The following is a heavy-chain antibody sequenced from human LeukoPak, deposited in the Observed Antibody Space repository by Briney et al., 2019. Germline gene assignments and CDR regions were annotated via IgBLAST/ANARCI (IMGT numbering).Heavy chain of an antibody. J-gene: IGHJ6*03. Sequence: ASVKVSCKASGYTFTSYGISWVRQAPGQGLEWMGWISAYNGNTNYAQKLQGRVTMTTDTSTSTAYMELRSLRSEDTAVYYCARGGITIFGVVINYYYYYMDVWGKGTTVTVSS. V-gene: IGHV1-18*01. CDR2: ISAYNGNT. CDR1: GYTFTSYG. D-gene: IGHD3-3*01. CDR3: ARGGITIFGVVINYYYYYMDV.